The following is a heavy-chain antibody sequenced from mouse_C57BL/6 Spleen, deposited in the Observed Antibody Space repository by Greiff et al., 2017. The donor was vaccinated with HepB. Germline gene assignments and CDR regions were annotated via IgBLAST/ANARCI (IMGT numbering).Heavy chain of an antibody. CDR2: IRSKSSNYAT. J-gene: IGHJ4*01. CDR1: GFTFNTYA. CDR3: VRGYYGSSPDYAMDY. Sequence: EVQRVESGGGLVQPKGSLKLSCAASGFTFNTYAMHWVRQAPGKGLEWVARIRSKSSNYATYYADSVKDRFTISRDDSQSMLYLQMNNQKTEDTAKYYCVRGYYGSSPDYAMDYWGQGTSVTVSS. V-gene: IGHV10-3*01. D-gene: IGHD1-1*01.